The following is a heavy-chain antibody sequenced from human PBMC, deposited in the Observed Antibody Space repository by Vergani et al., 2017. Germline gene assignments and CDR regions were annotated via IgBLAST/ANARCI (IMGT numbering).Heavy chain of an antibody. V-gene: IGHV1-69*02. CDR1: GGTFSSYT. J-gene: IGHJ3*02. D-gene: IGHD1-26*01. CDR2: IIPILGIA. Sequence: QVQLVQSGAEVKKPGSSVKVSCKASGGTFSSYTISWVRQAPGQGLEWMGRIIPILGIANYAQKFQGRVTITADKSTSTAYMELSSLRSEDTAVYYCARRLDGSFSDAFDIWGQGTMVTVSS. CDR3: ARRLDGSFSDAFDI.